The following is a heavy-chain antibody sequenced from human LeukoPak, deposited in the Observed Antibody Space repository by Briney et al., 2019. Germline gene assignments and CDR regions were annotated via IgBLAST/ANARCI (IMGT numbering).Heavy chain of an antibody. CDR3: ARDTYYYGSGSYEKFDY. CDR1: GFTFSDYY. V-gene: IGHV3-11*01. Sequence: GGSLRLSCAASGFTFSDYYMSWSRQAPGKGLEWVSYISSSGSTIYYADSVKGRFTISRDNAKNSLFLQMNSLTAEDTAVYYCARDTYYYGSGSYEKFDYWGQGTLVTVSP. CDR2: ISSSGSTI. D-gene: IGHD3-10*01. J-gene: IGHJ4*02.